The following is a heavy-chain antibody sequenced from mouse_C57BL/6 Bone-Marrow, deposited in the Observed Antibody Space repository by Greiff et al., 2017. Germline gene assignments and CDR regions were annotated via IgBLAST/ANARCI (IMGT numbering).Heavy chain of an antibody. D-gene: IGHD2-5*01. J-gene: IGHJ1*03. Sequence: VQLQQSGAELVRPGASVKLSCTASGFNIKDDYMHWVKQRPEQGLEWIGWIDPENGDTEYASKFQGKATLTAEPSSTPAYLQLSSLTSEDTAVYYCSGYSKYEDGYFDVYCTGTAVTVS. CDR2: IDPENGDT. V-gene: IGHV14-4*01. CDR3: SGYSKYEDGYFDV. CDR1: GFNIKDDY.